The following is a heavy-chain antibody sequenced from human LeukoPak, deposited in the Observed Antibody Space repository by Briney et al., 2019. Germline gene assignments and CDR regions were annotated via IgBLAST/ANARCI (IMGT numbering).Heavy chain of an antibody. D-gene: IGHD3-10*01. CDR3: ARDGTYGSGSPM. V-gene: IGHV1-69*05. J-gene: IGHJ4*02. CDR1: GGTFSSYA. Sequence: SVKVSCKASGGTFSSYAISWVRQAPGQGLDWMGRIIPIFGTTNYAQKFQGRVTIATDESTSTAYMELSSLRSEDTAVYYCARDGTYGSGSPMWGQGTLVTVSS. CDR2: IIPIFGTT.